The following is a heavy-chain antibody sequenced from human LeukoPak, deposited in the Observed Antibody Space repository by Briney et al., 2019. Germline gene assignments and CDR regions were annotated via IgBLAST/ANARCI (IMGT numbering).Heavy chain of an antibody. J-gene: IGHJ1*01. CDR2: IKQDGSEK. CDR3: ARDRHGSSSSALFQH. Sequence: GGSLRLSCAASGFTFSSYWMSWVRQAPGKGLEWVANIKQDGSEKYYVDSVKGRFTISRDNSKNTLYLQMNSLRAEDTAVYYCARDRHGSSSSALFQHWGQGTLVTVSS. D-gene: IGHD6-6*01. V-gene: IGHV3-7*01. CDR1: GFTFSSYW.